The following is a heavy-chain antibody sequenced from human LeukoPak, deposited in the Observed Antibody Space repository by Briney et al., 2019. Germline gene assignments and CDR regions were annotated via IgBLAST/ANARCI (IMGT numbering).Heavy chain of an antibody. CDR3: ARGYCSSTSCYYYYYMDV. Sequence: ASVKVSCKASGFTFTSYGFSWVRQAPGQGLEWMGWISTYNGNTNYAQKLQGRVTMTTDTSTSTVYMELRSLRSDDTAVYYCARGYCSSTSCYYYYYMDVWGKGTTVTVSS. D-gene: IGHD2-2*01. V-gene: IGHV1-18*01. CDR1: GFTFTSYG. J-gene: IGHJ6*03. CDR2: ISTYNGNT.